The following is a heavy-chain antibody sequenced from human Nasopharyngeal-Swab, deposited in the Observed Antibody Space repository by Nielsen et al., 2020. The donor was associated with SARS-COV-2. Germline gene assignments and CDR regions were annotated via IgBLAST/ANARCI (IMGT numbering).Heavy chain of an antibody. Sequence: WVRQAPGEGIEWMGKIFPLVRVGNLAQNFQGRATLTADKSTSTAYLELRNLRSDDTAVYYCARERAGLHYFDYWGQGTPVTVSS. CDR3: ARERAGLHYFDY. CDR2: IFPLVRVG. J-gene: IGHJ4*02. D-gene: IGHD3/OR15-3a*01. V-gene: IGHV1-69*04.